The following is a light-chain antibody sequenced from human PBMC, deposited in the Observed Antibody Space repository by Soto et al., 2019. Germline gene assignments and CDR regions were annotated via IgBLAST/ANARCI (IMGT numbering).Light chain of an antibody. CDR2: GAS. CDR1: QSITNNF. CDR3: QQYGTLPLT. Sequence: ELVLTQSPGTLSLSPGERATLSCRTTQSITNNFLAWYQQKPGQARRLLIYGASTRATGMPDRFSASGSGTDFTLTISRLEPEDFAVYHCQQYGTLPLTFGGGTKVES. V-gene: IGKV3-20*01. J-gene: IGKJ4*01.